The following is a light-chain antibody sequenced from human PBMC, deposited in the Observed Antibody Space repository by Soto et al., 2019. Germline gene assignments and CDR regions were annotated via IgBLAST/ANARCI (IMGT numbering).Light chain of an antibody. CDR2: DVS. CDR3: SSYTSISPL. Sequence: QSALTQPASVSGSPGQSITISCTGTSSDVGGYNYVSWYQQHPGKAPKLMIYDVSNRPSGVSNRFSGSKSGNTASLTISGLQAEDEADYYCSSYTSISPLFGGGTKVTVL. V-gene: IGLV2-14*01. CDR1: SSDVGGYNY. J-gene: IGLJ2*01.